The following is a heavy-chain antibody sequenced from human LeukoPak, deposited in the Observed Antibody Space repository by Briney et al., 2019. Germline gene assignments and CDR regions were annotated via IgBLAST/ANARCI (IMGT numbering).Heavy chain of an antibody. D-gene: IGHD3-10*01. CDR1: GFTFSSYG. J-gene: IGHJ4*02. Sequence: HPGGSLRLSCAASGFTFSSYGMHWVRQAPGKGLEWVAVISYDGSNKYYADSVKGRFTISRDNTKNTLYLQMNSLRAEDTAVYYCAKTMVRGVTPHYWGQGTLVTVSS. CDR3: AKTMVRGVTPHY. CDR2: ISYDGSNK. V-gene: IGHV3-30*18.